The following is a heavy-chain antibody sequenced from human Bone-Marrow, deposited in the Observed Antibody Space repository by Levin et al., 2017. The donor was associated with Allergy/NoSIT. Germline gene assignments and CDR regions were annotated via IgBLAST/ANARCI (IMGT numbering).Heavy chain of an antibody. V-gene: IGHV3-30*18. Sequence: LSLTCAASGFTFSSYGMHWVRQAPGKGLEWVAVISYDGSNKYYADSVKGRFTISRDNSKNTLYLQMNSLRAEDTAVYYCAKDSTAMANYIVGAHEDNWFDPWGQGTLVTVSS. CDR2: ISYDGSNK. CDR1: GFTFSSYG. J-gene: IGHJ5*02. D-gene: IGHD1-26*01. CDR3: AKDSTAMANYIVGAHEDNWFDP.